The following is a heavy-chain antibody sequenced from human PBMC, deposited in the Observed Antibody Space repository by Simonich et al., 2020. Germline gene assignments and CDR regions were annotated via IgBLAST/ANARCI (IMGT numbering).Heavy chain of an antibody. CDR2: ISSSSSYI. D-gene: IGHD6-19*01. CDR3: ARWIAVAGTGAYGMDV. J-gene: IGHJ6*02. Sequence: EVQLVESGGGLVKPGGSLRLSCAASGFTFSSYSMNWVRQAPGKGLEWVPSISSSSSYIYYADSVKGRFTNPRDNAKNSLCRKMNSLRAEDTAVYYCARWIAVAGTGAYGMDVWGQGTTVTVSS. CDR1: GFTFSSYS. V-gene: IGHV3-21*01.